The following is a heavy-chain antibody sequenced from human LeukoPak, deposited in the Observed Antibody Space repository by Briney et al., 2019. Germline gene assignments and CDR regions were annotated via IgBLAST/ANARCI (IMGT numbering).Heavy chain of an antibody. D-gene: IGHD1-7*01. Sequence: GGSLILSCVVSGFPFSSYAMSGVRPAPGKGLGWVSGFSGSGDDTYYAASVKRRFTVSRDTSKNTLYLQMNRLSVDDTAVYYCARTKAAHMGFDYWGQGTLVTVPS. CDR2: FSGSGDDT. CDR3: ARTKAAHMGFDY. J-gene: IGHJ4*02. V-gene: IGHV3-23*01. CDR1: GFPFSSYA.